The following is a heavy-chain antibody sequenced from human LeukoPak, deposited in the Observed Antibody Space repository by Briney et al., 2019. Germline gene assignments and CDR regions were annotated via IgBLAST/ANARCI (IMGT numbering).Heavy chain of an antibody. D-gene: IGHD1-26*01. CDR3: ARSAGANLVFGY. Sequence: GASVKVSCKASGYTFTSYGISWVRQDPGQGLEWMGWITAYNGNTKYAQKLQGRVTMTTDTSTSTAYMELRSLRSDDTAVYYCARSAGANLVFGYWGQGTLVTVSS. CDR2: ITAYNGNT. J-gene: IGHJ4*02. V-gene: IGHV1-18*01. CDR1: GYTFTSYG.